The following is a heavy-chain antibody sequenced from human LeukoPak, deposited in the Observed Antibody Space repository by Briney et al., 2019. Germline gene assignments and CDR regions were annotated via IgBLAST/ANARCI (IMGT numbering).Heavy chain of an antibody. J-gene: IGHJ4*02. CDR1: DYTFTRYA. Sequence: ASVKVSCTSSDYTFTRYAISWVRQAPGQGLEWLGWISTYDGSTNFAQSLQGRLTMTRDTSTSTAYMELRSLRPDDTALYYCARGPSNTLDRYIYFDYWGQGTLVTVSS. D-gene: IGHD3-9*01. V-gene: IGHV1-18*01. CDR2: ISTYDGST. CDR3: ARGPSNTLDRYIYFDY.